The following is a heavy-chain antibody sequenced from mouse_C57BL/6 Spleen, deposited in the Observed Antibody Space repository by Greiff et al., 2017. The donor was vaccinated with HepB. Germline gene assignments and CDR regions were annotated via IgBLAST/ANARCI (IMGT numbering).Heavy chain of an antibody. CDR2: IYPGNSDT. D-gene: IGHD1-1*01. CDR1: GYTFTSYW. CDR3: TPFITTVVGYAMDY. Sequence: EVQLVESGTVLARPGASVKMSCKTSGYTFTSYWMHWVKQRPGQGLEWIGAIYPGNSDTSYNQKFKGKAKLTAVTSASTAYMELSSLTNEDSAVYYCTPFITTVVGYAMDYWGQGTSVTVSS. J-gene: IGHJ4*01. V-gene: IGHV1-5*01.